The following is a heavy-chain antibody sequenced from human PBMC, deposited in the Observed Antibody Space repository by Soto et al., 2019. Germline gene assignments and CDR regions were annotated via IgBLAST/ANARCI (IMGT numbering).Heavy chain of an antibody. V-gene: IGHV3-48*01. CDR3: ARNIDYGDFPSWFDP. D-gene: IGHD4-17*01. J-gene: IGHJ5*02. CDR1: GFTFISYS. CDR2: ISSSSSTI. Sequence: QPGGSPRLSCAASGFTFISYSMNWVRQAPGKGLEWVSYISSSSSTIYYADSVRGRFTISRDNAKNSLYLQMNSLRAEDTAVYYCARNIDYGDFPSWFDPWGQGTLVTVSS.